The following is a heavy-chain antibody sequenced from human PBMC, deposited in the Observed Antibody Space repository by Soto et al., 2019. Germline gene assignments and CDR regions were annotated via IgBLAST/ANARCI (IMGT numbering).Heavy chain of an antibody. V-gene: IGHV3-74*01. CDR3: ARESGDWPLNWFDP. Sequence: WGSMRLACAASGFNFNNHWMHWVRQAPGKGLVWVSRITSDGKSKAYAESVKGRFAISRDSAKNTVYLQMNGLTVEDTAVYYCARESGDWPLNWFDPWGQGTLVTVSS. CDR2: ITSDGKSK. CDR1: GFNFNNHW. D-gene: IGHD2-21*02. J-gene: IGHJ5*02.